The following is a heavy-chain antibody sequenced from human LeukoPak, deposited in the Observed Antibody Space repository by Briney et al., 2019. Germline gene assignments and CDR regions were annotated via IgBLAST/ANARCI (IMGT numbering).Heavy chain of an antibody. CDR2: IIPILGIA. J-gene: IGHJ4*02. Sequence: SVKVSCKASGGTFSSYAISWVRQAPGQGLEWMGRIIPILGIANYAQKFQGRVTITADKSTSTAYMELSSLRSEDTAVYYCARNVVNYYDSSGYSRGDDYWGQGTLVTVSS. D-gene: IGHD3-22*01. CDR3: ARNVVNYYDSSGYSRGDDY. CDR1: GGTFSSYA. V-gene: IGHV1-69*04.